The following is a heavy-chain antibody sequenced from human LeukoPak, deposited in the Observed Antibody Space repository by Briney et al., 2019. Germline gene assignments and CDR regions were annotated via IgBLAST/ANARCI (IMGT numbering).Heavy chain of an antibody. Sequence: PGGSLRLSCAASGFTFSSYRMNWVRQAPGKGLEWVSSISSSSSYIYYADSVKGRFTISRDNAKNSLYLQMNSLRAEDTAVYYCATPIGGSSTSSPGVRVDYWGQGTLVTVSS. CDR1: GFTFSSYR. V-gene: IGHV3-21*01. CDR2: ISSSSSYI. J-gene: IGHJ4*02. CDR3: ATPIGGSSTSSPGVRVDY. D-gene: IGHD2-2*01.